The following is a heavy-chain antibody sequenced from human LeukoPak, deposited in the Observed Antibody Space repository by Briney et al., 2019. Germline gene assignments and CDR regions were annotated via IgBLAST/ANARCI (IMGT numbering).Heavy chain of an antibody. D-gene: IGHD6-13*01. Sequence: SETLSLTCSVSSGSISSSSYYWGWIRQPPGKGLEWIGSIYYSGSTHYNPSLKSRVTISVDTSKNQFSLNLSSVTAADTAVYYCARHGESNSWYTWFDPWGQGTLVTVSS. CDR1: SGSISSSSYY. CDR2: IYYSGST. J-gene: IGHJ5*02. V-gene: IGHV4-39*01. CDR3: ARHGESNSWYTWFDP.